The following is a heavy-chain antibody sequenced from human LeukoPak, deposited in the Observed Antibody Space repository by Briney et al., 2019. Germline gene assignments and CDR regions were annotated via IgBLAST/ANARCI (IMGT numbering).Heavy chain of an antibody. J-gene: IGHJ3*02. V-gene: IGHV1-18*01. CDR3: ARDAPDYDFWSGYSPHDAFDI. CDR1: GYTFTSYG. Sequence: GASVKVSCKASGYTFTSYGISWVRQAPGQGLEWMGWISAYNGNTNYAQKLQGRVTMTTDTSTSTAYMELRSLRSDDTAVYYCARDAPDYDFWSGYSPHDAFDIWGQGTMVTVSS. CDR2: ISAYNGNT. D-gene: IGHD3-3*01.